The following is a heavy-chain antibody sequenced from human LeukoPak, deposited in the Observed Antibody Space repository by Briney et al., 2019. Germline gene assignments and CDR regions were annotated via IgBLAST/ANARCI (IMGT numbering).Heavy chain of an antibody. V-gene: IGHV1-69*13. Sequence: GASVKVSCEASGGTFSRYAMSWVRQAPGQGLEWMGGIIPIFGTASYAQKFQGRVTITADESTGTAYMELSSLRSEDTAVYYCARVVTPRYCSTPSCYWKGWFDPWGQGTLVTVSS. J-gene: IGHJ5*02. CDR2: IIPIFGTA. CDR3: ARVVTPRYCSTPSCYWKGWFDP. CDR1: GGTFSRYA. D-gene: IGHD2-2*01.